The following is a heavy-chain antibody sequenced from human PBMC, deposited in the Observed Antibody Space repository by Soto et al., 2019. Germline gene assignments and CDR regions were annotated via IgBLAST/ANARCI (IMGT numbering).Heavy chain of an antibody. CDR2: INPSGGST. CDR1: GYTFTSYY. D-gene: IGHD6-19*01. V-gene: IGHV1-46*01. J-gene: IGHJ3*02. CDR3: ARRYSSGDDAFEI. Sequence: ASVKVSCKASGYTFTSYYIHWVRQAPGQGLEWMGIINPSGGSTSYAQKFQGRVTMTSDTSASTVFIEVSSLRSEDTAVYYCARRYSSGDDAFEIWGQGTMVTVSS.